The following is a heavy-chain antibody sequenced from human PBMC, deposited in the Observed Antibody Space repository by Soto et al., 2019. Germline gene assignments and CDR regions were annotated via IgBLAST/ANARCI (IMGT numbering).Heavy chain of an antibody. CDR1: GGTFSSYA. J-gene: IGHJ6*02. V-gene: IGHV1-69*01. CDR2: IITIFGTA. Sequence: QVQLVQSGAEVKKPGSSVKVSCKASGGTFSSYAISWVRQAPGQGLEWMGGIITIFGTANYAQKFQGRVTITADESTSTAYMELSSLRSEDTAVYDCTLSSWVYGYYYFGMDVWGQGTTVTVSS. D-gene: IGHD6-13*01. CDR3: TLSSWVYGYYYFGMDV.